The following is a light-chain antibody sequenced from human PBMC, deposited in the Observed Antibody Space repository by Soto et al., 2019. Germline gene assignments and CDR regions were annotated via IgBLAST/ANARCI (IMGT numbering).Light chain of an antibody. CDR3: QQYYSVPVT. J-gene: IGKJ4*01. CDR2: WAS. CDR1: QSVLYSTDNKNQ. Sequence: DIVMTQSPDSLAVSLGERATINCKSSQSVLYSTDNKNQLGWYQQKPGQPPKLLIYWASIRESGVPDRFSGSGSGTDFTLTISSLQAEDVAVYYCQQYYSVPVTFGGGTKVEIK. V-gene: IGKV4-1*01.